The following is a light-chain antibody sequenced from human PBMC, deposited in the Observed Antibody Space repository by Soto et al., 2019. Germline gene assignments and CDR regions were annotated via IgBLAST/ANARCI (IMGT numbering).Light chain of an antibody. J-gene: IGLJ1*01. CDR3: SSYTSSSTSYV. Sequence: QSPLTQPASVSGSPGQSITISCTGTSSDVGGYNYVSWYQQHPGKAPKLMIYEVSNRPSGVSNRFSGSKYGNTASLTISGLQAEDEADYYCSSYTSSSTSYVFGTGTKVTVL. CDR1: SSDVGGYNY. CDR2: EVS. V-gene: IGLV2-14*01.